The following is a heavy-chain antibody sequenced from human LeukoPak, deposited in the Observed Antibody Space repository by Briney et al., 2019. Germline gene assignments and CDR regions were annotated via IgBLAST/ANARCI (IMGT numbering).Heavy chain of an antibody. CDR1: GFTFSSHW. V-gene: IGHV3-7*01. D-gene: IGHD2-8*02. CDR3: ASRYCTGVNCFAASYMCMDV. J-gene: IGHJ6*03. Sequence: PGGSLRLSCAASGFTFSSHWMTWIRQAPGKGLEWVASIKKDVGVKFYVDSVKGRFTISRDNAKNSLYLHMNSLRVEDTAVYFCASRYCTGVNCFAASYMCMDVWGKGTTVTVSS. CDR2: IKKDVGVK.